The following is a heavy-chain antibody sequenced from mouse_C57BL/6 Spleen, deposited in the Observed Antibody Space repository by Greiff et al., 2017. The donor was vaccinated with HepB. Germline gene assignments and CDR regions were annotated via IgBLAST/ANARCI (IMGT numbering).Heavy chain of an antibody. CDR1: GFSLTSYG. V-gene: IGHV2-2*01. CDR3: ARNPYYYGSSYWYFDV. CDR2: IWSGGST. J-gene: IGHJ1*03. D-gene: IGHD1-1*01. Sequence: VKLMESGPGLVQPSQSLSITCTVSGFSLTSYGVHWVRQSPGKGLEWLGVIWSGGSTDYNAAFISRLGISKDNSKSQVFFKMNSLQADDTAIYYCARNPYYYGSSYWYFDVWGTGTTVTVSS.